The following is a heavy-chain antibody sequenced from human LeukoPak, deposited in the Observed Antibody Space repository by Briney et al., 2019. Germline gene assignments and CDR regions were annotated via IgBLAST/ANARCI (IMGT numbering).Heavy chain of an antibody. J-gene: IGHJ4*02. CDR1: GFTFGAYY. V-gene: IGHV3-7*03. Sequence: GGSLRLSCAASGFTFGAYYMSWVRQAPRKGLEWVANIRGDGRETFYADSLRGRFSIFRDNARNSVSLQMNSLSAEDTGVYYCARESAVGYGSFDYWGQGTLVTVSS. CDR3: ARESAVGYGSFDY. CDR2: IRGDGRET. D-gene: IGHD6-19*01.